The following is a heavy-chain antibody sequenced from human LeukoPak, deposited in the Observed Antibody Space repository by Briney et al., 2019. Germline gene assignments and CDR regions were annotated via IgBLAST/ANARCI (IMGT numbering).Heavy chain of an antibody. CDR1: GGSISSYY. J-gene: IGHJ4*02. D-gene: IGHD3-22*01. CDR3: ARAPGFNGHYFLDY. Sequence: SETLSLTCTVSGGSISSYYWSWIRQSPGKELEWIGYIYYIGTTSHNPSLKSRVTISVDTSKNQFSLQLSSVTAADTAVYYCARAPGFNGHYFLDYWGQGTLVTVSS. CDR2: IYYIGTT. V-gene: IGHV4-59*08.